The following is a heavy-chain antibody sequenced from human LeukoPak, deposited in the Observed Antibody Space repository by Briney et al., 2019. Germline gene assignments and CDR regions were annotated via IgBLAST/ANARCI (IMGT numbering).Heavy chain of an antibody. J-gene: IGHJ5*02. Sequence: ASVKVSCKASGYTFTSYGISWVRQAPGQGLEWMGWISAYNGNTNYAQKLQGRVTMTTDTSTSTAYMELRSLRSDDTAVYYCASKNRGTNWFDPWGQGTLVTVSS. CDR1: GYTFTSYG. V-gene: IGHV1-18*04. CDR3: ASKNRGTNWFDP. D-gene: IGHD1-14*01. CDR2: ISAYNGNT.